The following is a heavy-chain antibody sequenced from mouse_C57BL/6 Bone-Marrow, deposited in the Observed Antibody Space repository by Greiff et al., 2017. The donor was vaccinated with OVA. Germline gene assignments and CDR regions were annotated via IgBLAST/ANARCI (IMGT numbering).Heavy chain of an antibody. CDR1: GFTFSDFY. CDR2: SRNKANDYTT. J-gene: IGHJ1*03. V-gene: IGHV7-1*01. CDR3: ARDDYYWYFDV. Sequence: EVNLVESGGGLVQSGRSLRLSCATSGFTFSDFYMEWVRQAPGKGLEWIAASRNKANDYTTEYSASLEGRFIVSRDTSQSSLYLQMNALRAEDTAIYYCARDDYYWYFDVWGTGTTVTVSS.